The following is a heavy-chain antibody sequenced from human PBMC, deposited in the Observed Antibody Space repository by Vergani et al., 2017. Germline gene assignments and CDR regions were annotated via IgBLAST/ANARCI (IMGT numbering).Heavy chain of an antibody. Sequence: QVQLVQSGAEVKKPGASVKASCEASGYSFTSHDIYLVRQAPGQELEWMGLMSPDSGNRGFAQNFQGRISMTRNTSIHTAYMELISQTSEDTGIYYCARDYRNNNYFDPWGQGTLVTVSS. CDR3: ARDYRNNNYFDP. CDR2: MSPDSGNR. D-gene: IGHD4-11*01. J-gene: IGHJ5*02. V-gene: IGHV1-8*01. CDR1: GYSFTSHD.